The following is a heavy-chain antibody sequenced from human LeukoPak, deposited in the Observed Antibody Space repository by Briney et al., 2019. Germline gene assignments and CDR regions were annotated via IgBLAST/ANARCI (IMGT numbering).Heavy chain of an antibody. CDR3: AKNWDY. CDR1: GFTFGHYG. V-gene: IGHV3-30*18. Sequence: GGSLRLSCAASGFTFGHYGMHWVRQAPGKGLEWVAHISYDGSDESYADSVKGRFTISRDNSMNTLYLQMISLRPEDTAVYYCAKNWDYWGQGTLVTVSS. CDR2: ISYDGSDE. J-gene: IGHJ4*02.